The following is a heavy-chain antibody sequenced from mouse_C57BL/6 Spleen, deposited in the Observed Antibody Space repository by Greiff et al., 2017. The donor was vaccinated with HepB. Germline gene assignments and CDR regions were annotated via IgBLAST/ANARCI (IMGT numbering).Heavy chain of an antibody. CDR2: IYPGSGST. D-gene: IGHD1-1*01. CDR3: ASPYYYGSSYVPFAY. CDR1: GYTFTSYW. Sequence: QVQLQQPGAELVKPGASVKMSCKASGYTFTSYWITWVKQRPGQGLEWIGDIYPGSGSTNYNEKFKSKATLTVDTSSSTAYMQLSSLTSEDSAVYYCASPYYYGSSYVPFAYWGQGTLVTVSA. J-gene: IGHJ3*01. V-gene: IGHV1-55*01.